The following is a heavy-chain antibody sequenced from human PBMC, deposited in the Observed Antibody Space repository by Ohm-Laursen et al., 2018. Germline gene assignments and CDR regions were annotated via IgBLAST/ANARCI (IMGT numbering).Heavy chain of an antibody. J-gene: IGHJ4*02. Sequence: ASVKVSCKASGYTFTSYDINWVRQATGQGLEWMGWISAYNGNTNYAQKLQGRVTMTTDTSTSTAYMELRSLRSDDTAVYYCARVRGIYYFDYWGQGTLVTVSS. CDR1: GYTFTSYD. CDR3: ARVRGIYYFDY. CDR2: ISAYNGNT. V-gene: IGHV1-18*01.